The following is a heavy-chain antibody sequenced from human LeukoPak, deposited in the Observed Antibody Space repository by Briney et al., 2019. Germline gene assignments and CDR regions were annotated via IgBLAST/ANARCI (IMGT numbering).Heavy chain of an antibody. CDR2: IFPILGIA. CDR3: ATYYGSGNYFDY. Sequence: GASVKVSCKASGGTFSSYAISWVRQAPGQGLEWMGRIFPILGIANYAQKFQGRVTITADKSTSTAYMELSSLRSEDTAVYYCATYYGSGNYFDYWGQGTLVTVSS. D-gene: IGHD3-10*01. CDR1: GGTFSSYA. J-gene: IGHJ4*02. V-gene: IGHV1-69*04.